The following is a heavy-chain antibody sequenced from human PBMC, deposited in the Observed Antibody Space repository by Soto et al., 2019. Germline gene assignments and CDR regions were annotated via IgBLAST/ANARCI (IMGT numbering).Heavy chain of an antibody. CDR1: GYRFTSYW. CDR3: ARQVIVVVPAAVQNYYYYYGMDV. CDR2: IYPGDSDT. Sequence: GESLKISCKGSGYRFTSYWIGWVRQMPGKGLEWMGIIYPGDSDTRYSPSFQGQVTISADKSISTAYLQWSSLKASDTAMYYCARQVIVVVPAAVQNYYYYYGMDVWGQGTTVTVSS. D-gene: IGHD2-2*01. V-gene: IGHV5-51*01. J-gene: IGHJ6*02.